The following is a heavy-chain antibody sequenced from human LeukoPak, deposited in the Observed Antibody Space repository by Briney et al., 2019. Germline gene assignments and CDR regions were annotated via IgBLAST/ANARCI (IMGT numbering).Heavy chain of an antibody. V-gene: IGHV6-1*01. J-gene: IGHJ5*02. CDR1: GDSVSSNSVT. CDR2: TYYRSTWYN. D-gene: IGHD2-2*01. Sequence: SRTLSLTFAISGDSVSSNSVTWNWIRQSPSRGLEWLGGTYYRSTWYNDYAVSVRGRITVNPDTSKNQFSLHLNSVTPEDTAVYYCARRLTQYDCFDPWGQGILVTVSS. CDR3: ARRLTQYDCFDP.